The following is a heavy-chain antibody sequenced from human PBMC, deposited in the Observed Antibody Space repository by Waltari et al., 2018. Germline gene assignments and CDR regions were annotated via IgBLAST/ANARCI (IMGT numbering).Heavy chain of an antibody. CDR2: INTATGTP. V-gene: IGHV7-4-1*01. Sequence: QVQLVQSGSELREHGASVKISCQASGYSFSDYPMNWVRQAPGQGLEWMGWINTATGTPPYALCVTGRFVFSLYTSVSTAYLQIRSLEAEDTAVYYCARKLGATSSASYFDLCGRGSLVTVSS. D-gene: IGHD6-6*01. J-gene: IGHJ2*01. CDR1: GYSFSDYP. CDR3: ARKLGATSSASYFDL.